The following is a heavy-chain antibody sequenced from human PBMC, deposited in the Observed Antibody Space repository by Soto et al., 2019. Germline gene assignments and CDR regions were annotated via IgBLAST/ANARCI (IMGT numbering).Heavy chain of an antibody. D-gene: IGHD3-16*02. J-gene: IGHJ4*02. Sequence: GGSLRLSCAASGFTFSSYGMHWVRQAPGKGLEWVAVISYDGSNKYYADSVKGRFTISRDNSKNTLYLQMNSLRAEHTAVYYCAKDPEGYDYIWGSYRIQTDYWGQGTLVTVSS. V-gene: IGHV3-30*18. CDR3: AKDPEGYDYIWGSYRIQTDY. CDR2: ISYDGSNK. CDR1: GFTFSSYG.